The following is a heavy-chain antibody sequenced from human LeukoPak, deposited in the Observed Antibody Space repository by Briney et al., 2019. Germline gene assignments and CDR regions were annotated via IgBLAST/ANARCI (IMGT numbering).Heavy chain of an antibody. V-gene: IGHV3-73*01. J-gene: IGHJ4*02. CDR1: GFTFSGSP. Sequence: HPGGSLRLSCVASGFTFSGSPILWVRQASGKGLEWVGRIRSKADNYATAYAASVQGRCTISRDDSKSTAYLQLNSLKTEDTAVYYCTQSNYWGQGALVTVSS. CDR2: IRSKADNYAT. CDR3: TQSNY.